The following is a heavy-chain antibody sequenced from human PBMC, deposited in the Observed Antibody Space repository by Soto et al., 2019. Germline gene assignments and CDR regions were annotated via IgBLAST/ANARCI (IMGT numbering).Heavy chain of an antibody. D-gene: IGHD2-21*02. CDR3: AREDDGGDSLDV. V-gene: IGHV4-59*12. Sequence: SETLSLTCTVSGGSISSYYWSWIRQPPGKGLEWIGYIHYSGSIHYNPSLKSRVTISVDTSKNQFSLHLTSVTAADTTVYFCAREDDGGDSLDVWGQGTTVTVSS. CDR2: IHYSGSI. CDR1: GGSISSYY. J-gene: IGHJ6*02.